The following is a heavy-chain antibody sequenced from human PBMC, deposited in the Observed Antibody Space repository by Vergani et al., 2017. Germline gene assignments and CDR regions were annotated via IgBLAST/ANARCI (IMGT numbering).Heavy chain of an antibody. CDR1: GGSVSSGSYY. CDR3: ASHDDFWSGYCSI. V-gene: IGHV4-61*01. Sequence: QVQLQESGPGLVKPSETLSLTCTVSGGSVSSGSYYWSWIRQPPGKGLEWIGNIYYSGSTYCNPSLKSRVTISVDTSKNQFSLKLSSVTAADTAVYYCASHDDFWSGYCSIWGQGTLVTVSS. CDR2: IYYSGST. J-gene: IGHJ4*02. D-gene: IGHD3-3*01.